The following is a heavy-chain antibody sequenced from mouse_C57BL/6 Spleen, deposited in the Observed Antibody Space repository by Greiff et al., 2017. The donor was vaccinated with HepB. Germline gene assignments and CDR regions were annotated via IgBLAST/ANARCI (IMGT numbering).Heavy chain of an antibody. CDR2: ISSGSSTI. J-gene: IGHJ3*01. Sequence: EVKLVESGGGLVKPGGSLKLSCAASGFTFSDYGMHWVRQAPEKGLEWVAYISSGSSTIYYADTVKGRFTISRDNAKNTLFLQMTSLRSEDTAMYYCAKNRIYYWFAYWGQGTLVTVSA. CDR3: AKNRIYYWFAY. V-gene: IGHV5-17*01. D-gene: IGHD2-1*01. CDR1: GFTFSDYG.